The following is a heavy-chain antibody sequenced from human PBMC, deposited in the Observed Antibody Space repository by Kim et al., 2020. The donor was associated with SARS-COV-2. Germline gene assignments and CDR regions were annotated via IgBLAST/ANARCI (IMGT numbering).Heavy chain of an antibody. Sequence: GGSLRLSCAASGFIFRDYAMNWVRQAPGKGLEWVAGINGDGSDTFYRDSVKGRFTISRDNFRNMVYLQMNSLRSDDAALYFCANDPFDDKGWRFDDWGQGTLVTVSS. D-gene: IGHD6-19*01. V-gene: IGHV3-23*01. CDR2: INGDGSDT. CDR1: GFIFRDYA. CDR3: ANDPFDDKGWRFDD. J-gene: IGHJ4*02.